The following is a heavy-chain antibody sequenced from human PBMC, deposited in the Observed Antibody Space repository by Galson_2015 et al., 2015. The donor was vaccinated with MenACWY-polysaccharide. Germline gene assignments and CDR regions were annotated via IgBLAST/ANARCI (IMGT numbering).Heavy chain of an antibody. D-gene: IGHD3-9*01. J-gene: IGHJ6*02. V-gene: IGHV3-21*03. Sequence: SLRLSCAVSGFPFSTYHMNWVRQAPGKGLEWVSFISIRGDFIFYADSVKGRFTISRDNAKNSLHLHMNSLRGDDTAVYFCAREPDILTGFGVHDSGLDVWGQGTTVTVSS. CDR3: AREPDILTGFGVHDSGLDV. CDR1: GFPFSTYH. CDR2: ISIRGDFI.